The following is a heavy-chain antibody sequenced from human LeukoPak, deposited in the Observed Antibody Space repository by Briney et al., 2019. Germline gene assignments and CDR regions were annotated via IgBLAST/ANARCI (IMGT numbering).Heavy chain of an antibody. CDR1: GFTFSSYA. CDR2: ISGSGGST. CDR3: GKDRYSSWFDY. Sequence: GGSLRLSCAASGFTFSSYAMSWVRQAPGKGLEWVSAISGSGGSTYYADSVKGRFTITRDNSKNTLYLQMNSLRAEDTAVYYCGKDRYSSWFDYWGQGTLVIVSS. V-gene: IGHV3-23*01. J-gene: IGHJ4*02. D-gene: IGHD6-13*01.